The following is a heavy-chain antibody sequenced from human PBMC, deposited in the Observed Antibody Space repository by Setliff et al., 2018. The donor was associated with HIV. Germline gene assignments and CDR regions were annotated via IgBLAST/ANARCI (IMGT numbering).Heavy chain of an antibody. J-gene: IGHJ6*03. Sequence: SETLSLTCAVSGYSISSGYYWGWIRQPPGKGLEWIGSTYHSGSTYYNPSLKSRVTISVDTSKNQFSLKLSSVTAADTAVYYCARGRSRWTYYNYYYMDVWGKGTTVTVSS. D-gene: IGHD6-13*01. CDR1: GYSISSGYY. CDR2: TYHSGST. CDR3: ARGRSRWTYYNYYYMDV. V-gene: IGHV4-38-2*01.